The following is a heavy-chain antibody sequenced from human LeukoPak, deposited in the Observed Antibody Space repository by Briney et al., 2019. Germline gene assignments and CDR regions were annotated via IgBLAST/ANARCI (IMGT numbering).Heavy chain of an antibody. Sequence: RPGGSLRLSCAASGVIFSSYSMNWVRQAPGKGLEWVSYISGDTTTIYYADSVRGRFTISSDNPKSSLYLQMNSLRAEDTAVYYCARGTGAGGLGYWGQGTLVTVSS. D-gene: IGHD6-13*01. CDR2: ISGDTTTI. J-gene: IGHJ4*02. V-gene: IGHV3-48*04. CDR1: GVIFSSYS. CDR3: ARGTGAGGLGY.